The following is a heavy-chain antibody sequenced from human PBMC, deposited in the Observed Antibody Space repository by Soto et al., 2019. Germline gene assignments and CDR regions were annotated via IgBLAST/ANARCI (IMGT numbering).Heavy chain of an antibody. CDR1: GYTFTSYD. Sequence: GSVEGSCKASGYTFTSYDINWVLQATGQGLEWMGWMNPNSGNTGYAQKFQGRVTMTRNTSISTAYMELSSLRSEDTAVYYCAGDQFHAFDIWGQGTMVTVSS. CDR3: AGDQFHAFDI. J-gene: IGHJ3*02. D-gene: IGHD2-2*01. CDR2: MNPNSGNT. V-gene: IGHV1-8*01.